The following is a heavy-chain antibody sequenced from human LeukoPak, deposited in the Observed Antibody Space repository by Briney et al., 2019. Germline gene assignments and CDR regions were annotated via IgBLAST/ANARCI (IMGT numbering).Heavy chain of an antibody. CDR2: ISWNSGSI. D-gene: IGHD6-19*01. Sequence: PGRSLRLSCAASGFTFDDYAMHWVRQAPGKGPEWVSGISWNSGSIGYADSVKGRFTISRDNAKNSLYLQMNSLRAEDTALYYCAKGLGGNGWYYFDYWGQGTLVTVSS. V-gene: IGHV3-9*01. J-gene: IGHJ4*02. CDR1: GFTFDDYA. CDR3: AKGLGGNGWYYFDY.